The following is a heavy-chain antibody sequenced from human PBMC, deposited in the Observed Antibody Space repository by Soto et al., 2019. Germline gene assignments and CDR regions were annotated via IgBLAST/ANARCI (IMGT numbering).Heavy chain of an antibody. D-gene: IGHD2-2*01. V-gene: IGHV1-8*01. J-gene: IGHJ5*02. Sequence: ASVKVSCKASGYTFTSYDINWVRQATGQGLEWMGWMNPNSGNTGYAQKFQGRVTMTRNTSISTAYMELSSLRSEDTAVYYCAGGVLTHCSSTSCYSGWCDPWGQGTLVTVSS. CDR2: MNPNSGNT. CDR3: AGGVLTHCSSTSCYSGWCDP. CDR1: GYTFTSYD.